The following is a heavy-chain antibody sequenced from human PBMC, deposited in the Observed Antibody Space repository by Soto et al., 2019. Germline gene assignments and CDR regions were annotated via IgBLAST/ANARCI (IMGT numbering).Heavy chain of an antibody. CDR2: INHSGST. CDR1: GGSFSGYY. CDR3: ARGPAEGDKIFGVVMNWFDP. J-gene: IGHJ5*02. V-gene: IGHV4-34*01. Sequence: QVQLQQWGAGLLKPSETLSLTCAVYGGSFSGYYWSWIRQPPGKGLEWLGEINHSGSTNYNPSLKSRVTISVDTANNQFSLKLSAVTAADTSVYYCARGPAEGDKIFGVVMNWFDPWGQGTLVTVSS. D-gene: IGHD3-3*01.